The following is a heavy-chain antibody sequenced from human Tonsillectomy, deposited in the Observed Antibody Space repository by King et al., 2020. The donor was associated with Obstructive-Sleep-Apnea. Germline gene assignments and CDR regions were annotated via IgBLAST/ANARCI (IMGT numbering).Heavy chain of an antibody. V-gene: IGHV3-23*04. CDR2: ISGSVDST. Sequence: VQLVESGGGLVQPGGSLRLSCAASGFTFSSYAMSWVRQAPGKGLEWVSDISGSVDSTYYADSVKARFTISRDISKNTLYLQMNSLRAEDTAVYYCAKDSGERYFDWLLEVKGFDYWGQGTLVTVSS. CDR1: GFTFSSYA. CDR3: AKDSGERYFDWLLEVKGFDY. D-gene: IGHD3-9*01. J-gene: IGHJ4*02.